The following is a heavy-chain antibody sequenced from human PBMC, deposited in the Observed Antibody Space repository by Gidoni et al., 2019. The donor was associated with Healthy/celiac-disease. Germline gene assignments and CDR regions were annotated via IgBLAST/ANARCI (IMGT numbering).Heavy chain of an antibody. CDR3: TTDGFHDHGDYLYDY. CDR1: GFTFNTAW. CDR2: IKSNTDGGTT. V-gene: IGHV3-15*01. J-gene: IGHJ4*02. Sequence: EVQMVETGGGLVKPGESRRLSCAASGFTFNTAWMSWVRQAPGKGLGWVGRIKSNTDGGTTAYAAPVKGRFTLSIDASKHTLYLQMNSLKTEDTAVYYCTTDGFHDHGDYLYDYWGQGTLVTVSS. D-gene: IGHD4-17*01.